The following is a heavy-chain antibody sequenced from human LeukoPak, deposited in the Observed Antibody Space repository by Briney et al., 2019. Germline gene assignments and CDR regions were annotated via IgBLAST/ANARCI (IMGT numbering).Heavy chain of an antibody. CDR1: GGSFSGYY. CDR3: ARGRGSSSDY. J-gene: IGHJ4*02. Sequence: SETLSLTCAVYGGSFSGYYWSWIRQPPGKGLEWVGEINHSGSTNYNPSLKSRVTISVDTSKNQFSLKLSSVTAADTAVYYCARGRGSSSDYWGQGTLVTVSS. D-gene: IGHD6-19*01. V-gene: IGHV4-34*01. CDR2: INHSGST.